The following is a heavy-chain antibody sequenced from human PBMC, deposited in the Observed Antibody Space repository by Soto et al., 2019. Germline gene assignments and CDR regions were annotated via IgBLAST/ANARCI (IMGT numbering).Heavy chain of an antibody. D-gene: IGHD1-26*01. CDR3: ARDSDGGATYFQH. Sequence: QVQLQESGPGLVKPSQTLSLTCTVSGGSISSGGYYWSWIRQHPGKGLEWIGYIYYSGSTYYNPSLKSRVTIPVDPSKNQFSLTLSSVTAADPAVYYCARDSDGGATYFQHWGQGTLVTVSS. J-gene: IGHJ1*01. V-gene: IGHV4-31*03. CDR2: IYYSGST. CDR1: GGSISSGGYY.